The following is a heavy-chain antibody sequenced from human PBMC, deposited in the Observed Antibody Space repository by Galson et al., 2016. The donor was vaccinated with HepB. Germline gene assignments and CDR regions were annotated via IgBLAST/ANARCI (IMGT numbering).Heavy chain of an antibody. CDR2: INPSSGGT. D-gene: IGHD3-22*01. J-gene: IGHJ3*01. V-gene: IGHV1-46*01. CDR3: VGSYYYDSSGQAFDV. CDR1: GYIFT. Sequence: SVKVSCKASGYIFTMHWVRQAPGQGLEWMGIINPSSGGTNYAQRFQGRVTMTPDESTSTAYMELSSLRSEDTALYFCVGSYYYDSSGQAFDVWGQGTRVTVSS.